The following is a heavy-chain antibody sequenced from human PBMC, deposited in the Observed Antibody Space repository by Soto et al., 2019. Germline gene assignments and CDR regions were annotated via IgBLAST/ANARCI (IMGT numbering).Heavy chain of an antibody. D-gene: IGHD3-3*01. J-gene: IGHJ6*02. CDR3: ARLYYDFWSGYYYYGMXV. V-gene: IGHV4-39*01. Sequence: PSETLSLTCTVSGGSIISSSYYWGWIRQPPGKGLEWIGSIYYSGSTYYNPSLKSRVTLSVDTSKNQFSLKLSSVTAADTAVYYCARLYYDFWSGYYYYGMXVWGQGTTVXVS. CDR2: IYYSGST. CDR1: GGSIISSSYY.